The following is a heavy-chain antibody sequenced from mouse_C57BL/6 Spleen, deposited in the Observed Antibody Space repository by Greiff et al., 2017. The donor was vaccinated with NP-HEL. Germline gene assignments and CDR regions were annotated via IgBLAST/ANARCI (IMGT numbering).Heavy chain of an antibody. V-gene: IGHV1-53*01. Sequence: QVQLQQPGTELVKPGASVKLSCKASGYTFTSYWMHWVKPRPGQGLEWIGNINPSNGGTNYNEKFKSKATLTVDKSSSTAYMQLSSLTSEDSAVYYCASYRFGYDYFDYWGQGTTLTVSS. CDR1: GYTFTSYW. CDR3: ASYRFGYDYFDY. CDR2: INPSNGGT. D-gene: IGHD2-2*01. J-gene: IGHJ2*01.